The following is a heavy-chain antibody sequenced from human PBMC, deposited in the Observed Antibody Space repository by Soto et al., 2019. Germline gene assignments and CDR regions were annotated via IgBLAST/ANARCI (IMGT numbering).Heavy chain of an antibody. CDR1: GFTFSNYW. J-gene: IGHJ6*02. D-gene: IGHD2-15*01. CDR3: ERERGSKGSDV. CDR2: IKQDGSEN. V-gene: IGHV3-7*03. Sequence: PGGSLRLSCAASGFTFSNYWMTWVRQAPGKGLEWVANIKQDGSENSYVGSVKGRFTISRDNARNSLYLQMNNLRVEDAAVYYCERERGSKGSDVWGQGTTVTVSS.